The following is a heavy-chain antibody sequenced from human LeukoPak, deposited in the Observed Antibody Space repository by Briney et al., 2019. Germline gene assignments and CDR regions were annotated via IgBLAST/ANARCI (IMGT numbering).Heavy chain of an antibody. D-gene: IGHD3-22*01. CDR3: AKDYYDSSGYYYVDYFDY. CDR1: GFTFDDYG. V-gene: IGHV3-20*04. Sequence: GGSLRLSCAASGFTFDDYGMSWVRQAPGKGLEWVSGINWNGGSTGYADSVKGRFTISRDNAKNSLYLQMNSLRAEDTAVYYCAKDYYDSSGYYYVDYFDYWGQGTLVTVSS. J-gene: IGHJ4*02. CDR2: INWNGGST.